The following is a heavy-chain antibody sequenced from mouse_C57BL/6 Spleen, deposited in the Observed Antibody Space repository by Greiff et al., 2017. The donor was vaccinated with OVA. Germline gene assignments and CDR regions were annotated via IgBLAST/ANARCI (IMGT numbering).Heavy chain of an antibody. J-gene: IGHJ2*01. Sequence: QVHVKQSGPELVKPGASVKLSCKASGYTFTSYDINWVKQRPGQGLEWIGWIYPRDGSTKYNEKFKGKATLTVDTSSSTAYMELHSLTSEDSAVYFCARDYSNPWWGQGTTLTVSS. V-gene: IGHV1-85*01. CDR1: GYTFTSYD. CDR3: ARDYSNPW. D-gene: IGHD2-5*01. CDR2: IYPRDGST.